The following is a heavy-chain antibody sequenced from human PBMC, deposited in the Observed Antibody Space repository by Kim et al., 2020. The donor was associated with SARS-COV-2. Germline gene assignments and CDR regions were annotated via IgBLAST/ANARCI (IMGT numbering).Heavy chain of an antibody. Sequence: ASVKVSCKVSGYTLTELSMHWVRQAPGKGLEWMGGFDPEDGETIYAQKFQGRVTMTEDTSTDTAYMELSSLRSEDTAVYYCATENCSSTSCYGAPGWFDPWGQGTLVTVSS. J-gene: IGHJ5*02. D-gene: IGHD2-2*01. CDR1: GYTLTELS. CDR2: FDPEDGET. V-gene: IGHV1-24*01. CDR3: ATENCSSTSCYGAPGWFDP.